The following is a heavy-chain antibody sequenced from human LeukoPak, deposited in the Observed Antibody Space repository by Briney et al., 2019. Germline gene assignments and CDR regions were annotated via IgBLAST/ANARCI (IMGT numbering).Heavy chain of an antibody. CDR3: ARVLIFGRLIHAFDI. J-gene: IGHJ3*02. Sequence: SQTLSLTCTVSGGSISSGSYYWSWIRQPAGKGLEWIGRIYTSGSTNYNPSLKSRVTLSVDTSRNQFSLKLSSVTAADTAVYYCARVLIFGRLIHAFDIWGQGTMVTVSS. CDR2: IYTSGST. D-gene: IGHD3-3*02. CDR1: GGSISSGSYY. V-gene: IGHV4-61*02.